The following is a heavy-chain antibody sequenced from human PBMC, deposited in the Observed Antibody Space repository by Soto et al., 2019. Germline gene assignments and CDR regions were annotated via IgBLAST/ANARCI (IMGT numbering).Heavy chain of an antibody. CDR1: GGSISSGCYY. CDR3: ARASYLAAAGAEYFQH. CDR2: IYYSGGT. D-gene: IGHD6-13*01. V-gene: IGHV4-31*03. J-gene: IGHJ1*01. Sequence: QVQLQESGPGLVKPSQTLSLTCTVSGGSISSGCYYWSWIRQHPGKGLEWIGYIYYSGGTYYNPSLKSRVTISVDTSKNQFSLKLSSVTAADTAVYYCARASYLAAAGAEYFQHWGQGTLVTVSS.